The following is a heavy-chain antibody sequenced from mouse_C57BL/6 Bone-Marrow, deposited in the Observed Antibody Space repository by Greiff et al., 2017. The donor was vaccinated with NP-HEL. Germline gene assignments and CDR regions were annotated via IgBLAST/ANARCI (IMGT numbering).Heavy chain of an antibody. CDR1: GFNFKDDY. V-gene: IGHV14-4*01. CDR3: TPAVYYDYAWFAY. D-gene: IGHD2-4*01. CDR2: IDPENGDI. Sequence: VQLQQSGAELVRPGASVKLSCTASGFNFKDDYMHWVKQRSEQGLEWIGWIDPENGDIEYASKFQGKATLTADTSSNTAYMQLSSLTSEDTAVYYSTPAVYYDYAWFAYWGQGTLVTVSA. J-gene: IGHJ3*01.